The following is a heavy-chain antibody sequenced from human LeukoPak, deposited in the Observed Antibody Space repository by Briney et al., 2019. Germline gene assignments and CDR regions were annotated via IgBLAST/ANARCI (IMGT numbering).Heavy chain of an antibody. CDR1: GYTFTDYY. CDR2: INPNDGDT. Sequence: GASVKVSCQASGYTFTDYYMHWLRQAPAQGFEWMGWINPNDGDTNYAQKFQDRVTMTRDTSISTAHMEVSRLRSDDTAVYYCARANFLYCSSSTCLFDYWGQGTLVTVSS. D-gene: IGHD2-2*01. V-gene: IGHV1-2*02. J-gene: IGHJ4*02. CDR3: ARANFLYCSSSTCLFDY.